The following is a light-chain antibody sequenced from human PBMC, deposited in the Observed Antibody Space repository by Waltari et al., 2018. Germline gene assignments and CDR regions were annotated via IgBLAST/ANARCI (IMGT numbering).Light chain of an antibody. CDR3: QQGSIVPLT. J-gene: IGKJ4*01. Sequence: EIVLTQSPATLSLSAGERVTLSCRASQSVFKYLAWDQLKPGQAPRLLIYDTSKRATGIPARFSGSGSGTDFTLTISNLETEDFALYYCQQGSIVPLTFGGGTKVEIK. CDR1: QSVFKY. CDR2: DTS. V-gene: IGKV3-11*01.